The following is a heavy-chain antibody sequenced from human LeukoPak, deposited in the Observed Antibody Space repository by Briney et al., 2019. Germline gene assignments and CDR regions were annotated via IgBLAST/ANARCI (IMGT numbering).Heavy chain of an antibody. CDR3: ARSYSNSWSNL. CDR1: GFSFSDFY. CDR2: ISSSSTYT. D-gene: IGHD2/OR15-2a*01. J-gene: IGHJ5*02. Sequence: SGGSLRLSCEASGFSFSDFYMSWIRQAPGKGLEWVSYISSSSTYTNYADSVKGRSTISRDNAKNALYLQMNSLRAEDTAVYYCARSYSNSWSNLWGQGTLVTVSS. V-gene: IGHV3-11*03.